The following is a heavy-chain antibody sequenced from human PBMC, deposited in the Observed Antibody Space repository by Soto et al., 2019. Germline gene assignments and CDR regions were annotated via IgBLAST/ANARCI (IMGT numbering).Heavy chain of an antibody. D-gene: IGHD1-26*01. CDR1: GFAINTHW. Sequence: QAGGSLRLSCVASGFAINTHWMHWVRQAPGKGLVWVSRIYNGGTTTNYADSVKGRFSISRDNAKNTVYLQMNSLSTEDTAIYYCARGYSGNYGRFDPWGLGTLVTVSS. J-gene: IGHJ5*02. CDR3: ARGYSGNYGRFDP. CDR2: IYNGGTTT. V-gene: IGHV3-74*01.